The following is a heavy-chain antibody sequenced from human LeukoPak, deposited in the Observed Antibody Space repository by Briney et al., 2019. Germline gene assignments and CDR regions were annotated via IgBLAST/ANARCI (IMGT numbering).Heavy chain of an antibody. CDR3: AKGGYSSGWRNYFDY. Sequence: GGSLRLSCAASGFTFCSYAMSWVRQAPGKGLEWVSTISGSGTGTYYAYSVKGRFTISRDNSKYTLYLQMNSLRADDTAVYYCAKGGYSSGWRNYFDYWGQGTLVTVSS. CDR2: ISGSGTGT. V-gene: IGHV3-23*01. CDR1: GFTFCSYA. J-gene: IGHJ4*02. D-gene: IGHD6-19*01.